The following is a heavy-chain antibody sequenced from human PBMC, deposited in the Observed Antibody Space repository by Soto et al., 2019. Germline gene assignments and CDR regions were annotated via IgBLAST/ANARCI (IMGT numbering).Heavy chain of an antibody. D-gene: IGHD3-9*01. CDR1: GYTFTSYG. CDR3: ARDRGYYDILTGPTDY. V-gene: IGHV1-18*01. J-gene: IGHJ4*02. Sequence: ASVKVSCKASGYTFTSYGISWVRQAPGQGLEWMGWISVYNGNTNYAQKLQGRVTMTTDTSTNTAYMELRSLTSDDTAVYYCARDRGYYDILTGPTDYWGQGTLVTVSS. CDR2: ISVYNGNT.